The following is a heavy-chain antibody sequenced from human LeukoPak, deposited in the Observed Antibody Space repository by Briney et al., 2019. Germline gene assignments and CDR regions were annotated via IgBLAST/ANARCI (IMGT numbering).Heavy chain of an antibody. CDR2: ISSTSTYT. CDR1: GFTFSDYY. D-gene: IGHD3-9*01. J-gene: IGHJ3*02. V-gene: IGHV3-11*05. CDR3: ARDVLTGYYVPGAFDI. Sequence: GGSLRLSCAASGFTFSDYYMSWVRQAPGKGLEWISYISSTSTYTNYADSVKGRFTISRENAKNSLSLQMNSLRAEDTAVYYCARDVLTGYYVPGAFDIWGQGTVVTVSS.